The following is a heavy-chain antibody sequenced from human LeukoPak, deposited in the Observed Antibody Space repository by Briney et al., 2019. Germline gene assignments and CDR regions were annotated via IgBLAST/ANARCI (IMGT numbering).Heavy chain of an antibody. CDR1: GFTFSSYW. V-gene: IGHV3-74*01. Sequence: PGGSLRLSCAASGFTFSSYWMHWVRQAPGKGLGRGSRINSGGSSTNYADSVKGRFTISRDNAKNTLYLQMNSLRAEDTAVYYCARDWRGAFDYWGQGTLVTVSS. J-gene: IGHJ4*02. CDR3: ARDWRGAFDY. CDR2: INSGGSST. D-gene: IGHD3-10*01.